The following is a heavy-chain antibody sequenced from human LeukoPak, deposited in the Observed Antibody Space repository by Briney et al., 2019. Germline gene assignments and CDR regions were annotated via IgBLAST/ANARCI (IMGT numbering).Heavy chain of an antibody. CDR3: AKSITMIVVVTHYFDY. Sequence: GGSLRLSCAASGFTFSSYSMNWVRQAPGKGLEWVSYISSSSSTIYYADSVKGRFTISRDNAKNSLYLQVNSLRAEDTAVYYCAKSITMIVVVTHYFDYWGQGTTVTVPS. D-gene: IGHD3-22*01. J-gene: IGHJ4*03. CDR2: ISSSSSTI. V-gene: IGHV3-48*04. CDR1: GFTFSSYS.